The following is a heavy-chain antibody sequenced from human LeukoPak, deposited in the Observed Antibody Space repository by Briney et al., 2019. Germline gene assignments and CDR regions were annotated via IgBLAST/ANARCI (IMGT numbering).Heavy chain of an antibody. J-gene: IGHJ4*02. CDR2: IYYSGST. CDR1: GGSISSGSYY. CDR3: ARGATY. V-gene: IGHV4-61*01. Sequence: SETLSLTCTVSGGSISSGSYYWNWIRQPPGKVLEWIGYIYYSGSTNYNPSLKSRVTISVDTSKNQFSLKLSSVTAADTAVYYCARGATYWGQGTLVTVSS.